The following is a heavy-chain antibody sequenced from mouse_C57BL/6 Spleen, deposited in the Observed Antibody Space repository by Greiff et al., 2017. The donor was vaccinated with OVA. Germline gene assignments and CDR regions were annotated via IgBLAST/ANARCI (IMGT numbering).Heavy chain of an antibody. Sequence: VKLMESGTELVKPGASVKLSCKASGYTFTSYDINWVKQRPGQGLEWIGWIYHRDGSTKYNEKFKDKATLTVDTSSSTAYMELHSLTSEDSAVYFCATDSAWFAYWGQGTLVTVSA. V-gene: IGHV1-85*01. CDR2: IYHRDGST. D-gene: IGHD2-4*01. CDR1: GYTFTSYD. J-gene: IGHJ3*01. CDR3: ATDSAWFAY.